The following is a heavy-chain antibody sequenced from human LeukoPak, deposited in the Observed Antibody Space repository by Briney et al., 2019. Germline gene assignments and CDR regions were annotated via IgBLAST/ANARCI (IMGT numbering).Heavy chain of an antibody. Sequence: GGSLRLSCAASGFTFSSYAMHWVRQAPGKGLEWVAVISYDGSNKYYADSVKGRFTISRDNSKNTLYLKMNSLRAEDTAVYYCARGSPSYWDYYFDYWGQGTLVTVSS. D-gene: IGHD1-26*01. V-gene: IGHV3-30-3*01. CDR2: ISYDGSNK. J-gene: IGHJ4*02. CDR3: ARGSPSYWDYYFDY. CDR1: GFTFSSYA.